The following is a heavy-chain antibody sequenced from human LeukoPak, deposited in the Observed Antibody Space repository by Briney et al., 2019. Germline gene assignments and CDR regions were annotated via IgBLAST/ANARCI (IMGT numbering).Heavy chain of an antibody. Sequence: GGSLRLSCAASGFTFSDYAMSWVRQAPGKGLDWVSVISGSGGSTYYADSVKGRFTISRDISKNTLYLQMNSLRAEDTAVYYCAKASELGRGYFDYWGQGTLVTVSS. J-gene: IGHJ4*02. D-gene: IGHD7-27*01. CDR2: ISGSGGST. V-gene: IGHV3-23*01. CDR3: AKASELGRGYFDY. CDR1: GFTFSDYA.